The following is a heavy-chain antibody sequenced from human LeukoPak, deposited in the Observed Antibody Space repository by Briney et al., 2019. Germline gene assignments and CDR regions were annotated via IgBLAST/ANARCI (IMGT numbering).Heavy chain of an antibody. V-gene: IGHV4-61*02. CDR1: GGSISSGSYY. D-gene: IGHD2-21*02. Sequence: SQTLSLTCTVSGGSISSGSYYWSWIRQPAGKGLEWIGRIYTSGSTNYNPSLKSRVTISVDTSKNQFSLKLSSVTAADTAVYYCARDRSAYCGGDCYSDYYYTDVWGKGTTVTISS. J-gene: IGHJ6*03. CDR2: IYTSGST. CDR3: ARDRSAYCGGDCYSDYYYTDV.